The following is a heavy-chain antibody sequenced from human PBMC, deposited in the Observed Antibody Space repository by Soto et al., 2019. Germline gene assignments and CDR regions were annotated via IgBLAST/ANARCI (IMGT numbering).Heavy chain of an antibody. CDR2: INAGNGNT. CDR1: GYTFTSYA. V-gene: IGHV1-3*01. Sequence: ASVKVSCKASGYTFTSYAMHWVRQAPGQRLEWMGWINAGNGNTKYSQKFQGRVTITRDTSASAAYMELSSLRSEDTAVYYCASGGLLWFGELIYYYYGMDVWGQGTTVTVSS. CDR3: ASGGLLWFGELIYYYYGMDV. D-gene: IGHD3-10*01. J-gene: IGHJ6*02.